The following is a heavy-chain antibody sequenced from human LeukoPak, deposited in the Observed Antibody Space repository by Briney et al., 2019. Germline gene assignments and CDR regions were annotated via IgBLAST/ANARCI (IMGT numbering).Heavy chain of an antibody. Sequence: AGGSLRLSCAASGFTFSRSAMTWVRQTPGKGLDWVSSISSSGNTYYADSVKGRSTISRDNSKNMLYLQMNSLRAEDTAVYYCVKGRISEDGLDFWGQGTLVTVSS. CDR1: GFTFSRSA. CDR2: ISSSGNT. J-gene: IGHJ4*02. V-gene: IGHV3-23*01. D-gene: IGHD6-13*01. CDR3: VKGRISEDGLDF.